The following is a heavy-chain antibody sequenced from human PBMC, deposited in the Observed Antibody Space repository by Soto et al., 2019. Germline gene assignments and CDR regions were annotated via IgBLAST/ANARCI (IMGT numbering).Heavy chain of an antibody. J-gene: IGHJ4*02. D-gene: IGHD2-15*01. V-gene: IGHV1-69*13. CDR3: ARGPCSGGSCYLGFDY. Sequence: SVKVSCKASGGTFSSYAISWVRQAPGQGLEWMGGIIPIFGTANYAQKFQGRVTITADESTSTAYMELSSLRSEDTAVYYCARGPCSGGSCYLGFDYWGQGTLVTVSS. CDR2: IIPIFGTA. CDR1: GGTFSSYA.